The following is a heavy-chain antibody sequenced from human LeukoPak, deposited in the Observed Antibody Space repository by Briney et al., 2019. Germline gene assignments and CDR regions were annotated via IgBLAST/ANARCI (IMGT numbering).Heavy chain of an antibody. D-gene: IGHD3-22*01. CDR2: LEWVASIAGGDT. CDR1: GFTFRSYA. V-gene: IGHV3-23*03. CDR3: ASGSTPGSGYYFDS. J-gene: IGHJ4*01. Sequence: GGSLRLSCVASGFTFRSYAMAWVRQAPGKGLEQGLEWVASIAGGDTFYADSVKGRFTISRDNSRNTLYLQMNRLRAEDTDIYYYASGSTPGSGYYFDSWGPGTLVTVSS.